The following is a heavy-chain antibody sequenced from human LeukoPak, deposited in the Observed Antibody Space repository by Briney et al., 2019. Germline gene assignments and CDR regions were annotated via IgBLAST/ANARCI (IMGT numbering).Heavy chain of an antibody. J-gene: IGHJ4*02. D-gene: IGHD3-22*01. Sequence: GGSLRLSCAASGFTVSSNYMSWVRQAPGKGLEWVSGISWNSGSIGYADSVKGRFTISRDNAKNSLYLQMNNLRAEDTALYYCAKDKHDSSGYYFNEFDYWGQGTLVTVSS. V-gene: IGHV3-9*01. CDR2: ISWNSGSI. CDR3: AKDKHDSSGYYFNEFDY. CDR1: GFTVSSNY.